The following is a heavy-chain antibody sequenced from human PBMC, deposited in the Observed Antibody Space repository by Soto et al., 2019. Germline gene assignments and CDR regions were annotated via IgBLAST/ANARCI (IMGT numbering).Heavy chain of an antibody. Sequence: SVNVSCKASGGTFSSYAISWVRQAPGQGLEWMGGIIPIFGTANYAQKFQGRVTITADESTSTAYMQLCSLISEDTAVYYCARDPPRGTTYYYGMDVWGQGTTVTVSS. CDR3: ARDPPRGTTYYYGMDV. D-gene: IGHD1-26*01. CDR1: GGTFSSYA. V-gene: IGHV1-69*13. CDR2: IIPIFGTA. J-gene: IGHJ6*02.